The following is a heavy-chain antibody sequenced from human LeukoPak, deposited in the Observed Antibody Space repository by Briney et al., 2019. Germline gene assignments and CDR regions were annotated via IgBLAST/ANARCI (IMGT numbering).Heavy chain of an antibody. CDR3: ACNTTAGAGTFDY. J-gene: IGHJ4*02. D-gene: IGHD6-13*01. CDR2: IHHSGST. V-gene: IGHV4-4*02. Sequence: PSETLSLTCAVSGGSISSSDWWSWVRQPPGKGLEWIGEIHHSGSTNYNPSLKSRVTISVNTSKNQSSMKLSCVTSADTALYYCACNTTAGAGTFDYWGQGTLVTVSS. CDR1: GGSISSSDW.